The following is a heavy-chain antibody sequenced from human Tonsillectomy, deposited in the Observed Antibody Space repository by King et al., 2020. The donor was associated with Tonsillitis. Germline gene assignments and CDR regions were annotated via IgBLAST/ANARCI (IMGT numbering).Heavy chain of an antibody. V-gene: IGHV1-18*01. J-gene: IGHJ4*02. CDR1: AYTFTSYG. CDR3: ARDPLGYYDSSGYMDY. D-gene: IGHD3-22*01. CDR2: ISAYNGNT. Sequence: VQLVQSGAEVRKPGDSVKVSCKASAYTFTSYGISWVRQAPGQGLEWMVWISAYNGNTNYAQKLQGRVTMTTDTSTSTAYMELRSLRSDDTAVYYCARDPLGYYDSSGYMDYWGQGTLVTVSS.